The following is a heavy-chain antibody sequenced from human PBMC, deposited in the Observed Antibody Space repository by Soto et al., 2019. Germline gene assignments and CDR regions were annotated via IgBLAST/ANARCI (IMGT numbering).Heavy chain of an antibody. D-gene: IGHD3-3*01. V-gene: IGHV3-30*18. CDR3: AKMGRMADFWSGYYDWYFDY. Sequence: GGSLRLSCAASGFTFSSYGMHWVRQAPGKGLEWVAVISYDGSNKYYADSVKGRFTISRDNSKNTLYLQMNSLRAEDTAVYYCAKMGRMADFWSGYYDWYFDYWGQGTLVTVSS. CDR1: GFTFSSYG. J-gene: IGHJ4*02. CDR2: ISYDGSNK.